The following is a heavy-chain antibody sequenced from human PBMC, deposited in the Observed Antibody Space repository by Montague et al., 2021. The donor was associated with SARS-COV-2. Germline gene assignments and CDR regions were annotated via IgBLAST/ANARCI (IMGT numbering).Heavy chain of an antibody. CDR3: AGLTERENIVVVVVATPFMFFDY. D-gene: IGHD2-15*01. Sequence: QSGAEVKKPGESLKISCKGSGYSFTSYWIGWVRQMPGKGLEWMGIIYPGDSDTRYSPSFQGQVTISADKSISTAYLQWSSLKASDTAMYYCAGLTERENIVVVVVATPFMFFDYWGQGTLVTVSS. V-gene: IGHV5-51*01. CDR1: GYSFTSYW. J-gene: IGHJ4*02. CDR2: IYPGDSDT.